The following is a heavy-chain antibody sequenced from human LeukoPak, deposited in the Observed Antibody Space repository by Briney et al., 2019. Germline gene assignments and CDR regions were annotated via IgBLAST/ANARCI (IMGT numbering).Heavy chain of an antibody. V-gene: IGHV4-30-2*01. CDR2: IYHSGST. CDR3: ARAGGGSGSFDY. CDR1: GGSISSGGYS. Sequence: SETLSLTCAVSGGSISSGGYSWSWIRQPPGKGLEWIGYIYHSGSTYYNPSLKSRVTISVDRSKNQFSLKLSSVTAADTAVYYCARAGGGSGSFDYWGQGTLVTVSS. J-gene: IGHJ4*02. D-gene: IGHD3-10*01.